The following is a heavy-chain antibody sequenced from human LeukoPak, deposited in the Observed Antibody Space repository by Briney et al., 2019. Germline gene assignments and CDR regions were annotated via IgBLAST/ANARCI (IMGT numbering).Heavy chain of an antibody. CDR3: AKVGLLWFGELLS. CDR2: IRYDGSNK. D-gene: IGHD3-10*01. CDR1: GFTFSSYW. Sequence: PGGSLRLSCAASGFTFSSYWMSWVRQAPGKGLEWVAFIRYDGSNKCYADSVKGRFTISRDNSKNTLYLQMNSLRAEDTAVYYCAKVGLLWFGELLSWGQGTLVTVSS. V-gene: IGHV3-30*02. J-gene: IGHJ4*02.